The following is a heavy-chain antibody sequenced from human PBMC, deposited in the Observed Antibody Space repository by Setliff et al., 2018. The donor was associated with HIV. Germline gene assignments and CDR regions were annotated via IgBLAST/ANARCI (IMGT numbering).Heavy chain of an antibody. J-gene: IGHJ4*02. V-gene: IGHV3-15*01. Sequence: KPGGSLRLSCAASGFTFSNYAMSWVRQAPGKGLEWVGRIKSKTDGGTTDYAAPVKGRFTISKDDSKNTLYLQMNSLKIEDTAVYYCTTGTRLVDWGQGALVTVSS. CDR1: GFTFSNYA. D-gene: IGHD2-21*01. CDR3: TTGTRLVD. CDR2: IKSKTDGGTT.